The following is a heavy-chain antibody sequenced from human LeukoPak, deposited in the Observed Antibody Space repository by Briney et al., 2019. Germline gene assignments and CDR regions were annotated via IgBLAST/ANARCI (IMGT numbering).Heavy chain of an antibody. V-gene: IGHV4-39*01. CDR3: ASVGIAAAGTKGGNFDY. CDR1: GGSISSSSYY. D-gene: IGHD6-13*01. Sequence: SETLSLTCTVSGGSISSSSYYWGWIRQPPGKGLERIGSIYCSGSTYYNPSLKSRVTISVDTSKNQFSLKLSSVTAADTAVYYCASVGIAAAGTKGGNFDYWGQGTLVTVSS. J-gene: IGHJ4*02. CDR2: IYCSGST.